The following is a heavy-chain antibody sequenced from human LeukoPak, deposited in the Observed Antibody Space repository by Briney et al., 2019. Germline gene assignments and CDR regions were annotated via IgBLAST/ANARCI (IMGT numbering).Heavy chain of an antibody. CDR1: GYTFTSYG. Sequence: ASVKVSCKASGYTFTSYGISWLRQAPGQGLEWMGWISAYNGNTNYAQKLQGRVTMTTDTSTSTAYMGLRSLRSDDTAVYYCARDQTDVLRFLEWLPPGYWGQRTLVTVSS. J-gene: IGHJ4*02. CDR2: ISAYNGNT. CDR3: ARDQTDVLRFLEWLPPGY. D-gene: IGHD3-3*01. V-gene: IGHV1-18*01.